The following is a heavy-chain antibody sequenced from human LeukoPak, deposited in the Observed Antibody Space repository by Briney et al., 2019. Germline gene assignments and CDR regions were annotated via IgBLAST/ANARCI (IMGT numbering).Heavy chain of an antibody. CDR2: INPSGGST. CDR1: GYTFTSYY. D-gene: IGHD3-10*01. V-gene: IGHV1-46*01. J-gene: IGHJ4*02. CDR3: ARNYGSGSYTYTCDY. Sequence: ASVKVSCKASGYTFTSYYMHWVRQAPGQGLEWMGIINPSGGSTSYAQKFQGRVTMTRDTSTSTVYMELSSPRSEDTAVYYCARNYGSGSYTYTCDYWGQGTLVTVSS.